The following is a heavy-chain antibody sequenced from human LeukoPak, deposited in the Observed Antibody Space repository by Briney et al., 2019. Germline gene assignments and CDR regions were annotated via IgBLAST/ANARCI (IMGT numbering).Heavy chain of an antibody. CDR2: INPNSSDT. CDR1: RYTFTGYY. Sequence: ASVKVSCKASRYTFTGYYMHWVRQAPGQGLEWMGWINPNSSDTKYAQTFQGRVTMTRDTSISTAYMELSRLRSDDTAVYYCARGYCSGRSCYNGMDVWGQGTTVTVSS. J-gene: IGHJ6*02. V-gene: IGHV1-2*02. D-gene: IGHD2-15*01. CDR3: ARGYCSGRSCYNGMDV.